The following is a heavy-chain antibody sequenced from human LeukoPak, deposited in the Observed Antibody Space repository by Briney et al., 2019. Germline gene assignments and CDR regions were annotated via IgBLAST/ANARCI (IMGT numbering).Heavy chain of an antibody. CDR1: GGSISSSSYY. CDR3: ASGGQWLVPNPGKYYYYYYGMDV. V-gene: IGHV4-39*01. D-gene: IGHD6-19*01. J-gene: IGHJ6*02. Sequence: PSETLSLTCTVSGGSISSSSYYWGWIRQPPGKGLEWIGSIYYSGSTYYNPSLKSRVTISVDTSKNQFSLKLSSVTAADTAVYYCASGGQWLVPNPGKYYYYYYGMDVWGQGTTVTVSS. CDR2: IYYSGST.